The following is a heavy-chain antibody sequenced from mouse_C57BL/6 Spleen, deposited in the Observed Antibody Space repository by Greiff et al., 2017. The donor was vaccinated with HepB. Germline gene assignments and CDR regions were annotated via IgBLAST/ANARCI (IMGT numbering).Heavy chain of an antibody. CDR1: GYAFSSYW. Sequence: VQLQQSGAELVKPGASVKISCKASGYAFSSYWMNWVKQRPGKGLEWIGQIYPGDGDPNYNGKFKGKATLTADKSSSTAYMQLSSLTSEDSAVCFCARSYYGSNCSCDYWGRGTTLTV. J-gene: IGHJ2*01. V-gene: IGHV1-80*01. CDR2: IYPGDGDP. D-gene: IGHD1-1*01. CDR3: ARSYYGSNCSCDY.